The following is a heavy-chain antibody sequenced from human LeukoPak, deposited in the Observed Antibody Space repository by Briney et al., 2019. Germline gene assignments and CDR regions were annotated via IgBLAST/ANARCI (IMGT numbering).Heavy chain of an antibody. D-gene: IGHD7-27*01. Sequence: SETLSLTCAVYGGSFSGYYWSWIRQPPGKGLEWIGEINHSGSTNYNPSLKSRVTISVDTSKNQFSLKLSSVTAADTAVYYCSRALGFDYWGQGTLVTVSS. V-gene: IGHV4-34*01. CDR1: GGSFSGYY. J-gene: IGHJ4*02. CDR2: INHSGST. CDR3: SRALGFDY.